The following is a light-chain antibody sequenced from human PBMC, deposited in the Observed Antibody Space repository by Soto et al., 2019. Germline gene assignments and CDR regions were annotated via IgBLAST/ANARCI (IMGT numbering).Light chain of an antibody. CDR2: AAS. CDR1: QSVSRN. Sequence: EIVMTQSPATLSVSPGERATLSCRASQSVSRNLAGYQQNPGQAPRLLIYAASTRATGIPARFSGSGSGTEVTLTISSLQSEDFAVYYCQQYNNWPYTFGQGTKLEIK. J-gene: IGKJ2*01. V-gene: IGKV3-15*01. CDR3: QQYNNWPYT.